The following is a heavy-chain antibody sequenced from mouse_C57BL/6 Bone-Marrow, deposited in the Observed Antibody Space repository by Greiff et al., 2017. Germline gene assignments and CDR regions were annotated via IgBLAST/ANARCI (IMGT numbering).Heavy chain of an antibody. J-gene: IGHJ2*01. CDR1: GYAFTNYL. Sequence: QVQLKQSGAELVRPGTSVKVSCKASGYAFTNYLIEWVKQRPGQGLEWIGVINPGSGGTNYNEKFKGKATLTADKSSSTAYMQLSSLTSEDSAVYFCARWGGYGYFDYWGQGTTLTVSS. CDR2: INPGSGGT. D-gene: IGHD2-2*01. CDR3: ARWGGYGYFDY. V-gene: IGHV1-54*01.